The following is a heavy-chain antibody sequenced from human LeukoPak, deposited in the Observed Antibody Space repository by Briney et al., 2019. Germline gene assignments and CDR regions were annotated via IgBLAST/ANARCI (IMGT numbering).Heavy chain of an antibody. Sequence: SETLSLTCAVYGGSFSGYYWSWIRQPPGKGLEWIGEINHSGSTNYNPSLKSRVTISVDTSKNQFSLKLSSVTAADTAVYYCARDNREGFDYWGQGTLVTVSS. J-gene: IGHJ4*02. CDR1: GGSFSGYY. D-gene: IGHD5-24*01. V-gene: IGHV4-34*01. CDR2: INHSGST. CDR3: ARDNREGFDY.